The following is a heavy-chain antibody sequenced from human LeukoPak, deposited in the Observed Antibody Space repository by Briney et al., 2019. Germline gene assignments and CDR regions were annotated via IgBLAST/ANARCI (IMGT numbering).Heavy chain of an antibody. J-gene: IGHJ4*02. CDR3: AKVWKIVGALY. D-gene: IGHD1-26*01. Sequence: PGGSLRLSCAASGFTFSSYAMNWVRQAPGKGLEWVAVISYDGGNKYYADSVKGRFTISRDNSKNTLYLQMKSLRAEDTAVYYCAKVWKIVGALYWGQGTLVTVSS. CDR1: GFTFSSYA. V-gene: IGHV3-30-3*01. CDR2: ISYDGGNK.